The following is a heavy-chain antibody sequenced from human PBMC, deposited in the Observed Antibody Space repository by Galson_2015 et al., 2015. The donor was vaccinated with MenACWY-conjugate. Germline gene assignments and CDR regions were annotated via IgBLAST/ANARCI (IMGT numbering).Heavy chain of an antibody. D-gene: IGHD3-10*01. CDR1: GFTFSNYA. Sequence: SLRLSCAASGFTFSNYAMSWVRQAPGKGLEWVSAISGSGGSTYYADSVKGRFTISRDNSKNTMYLQMNSLIAEDTAVYYCAKVRSYGSGSYHFDYWGQGTLVTVSS. CDR2: ISGSGGST. V-gene: IGHV3-23*01. J-gene: IGHJ4*02. CDR3: AKVRSYGSGSYHFDY.